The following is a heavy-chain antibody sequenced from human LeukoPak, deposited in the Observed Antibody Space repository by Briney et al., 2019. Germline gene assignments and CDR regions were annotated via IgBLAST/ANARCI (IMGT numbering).Heavy chain of an antibody. J-gene: IGHJ4*02. CDR1: GFSISNGYY. Sequence: PSETLSLTCTVSGFSISNGYYWGWIRQPPGKGLEWIGTIYHSGSTYYNPSLKSRVTISVDTSKNQFSLKLSSVTAADTAVYYCARDPPGFCTSASCFTYFDYWGQGTLVTVSS. CDR2: IYHSGST. V-gene: IGHV4-38-2*02. D-gene: IGHD2-2*02. CDR3: ARDPPGFCTSASCFTYFDY.